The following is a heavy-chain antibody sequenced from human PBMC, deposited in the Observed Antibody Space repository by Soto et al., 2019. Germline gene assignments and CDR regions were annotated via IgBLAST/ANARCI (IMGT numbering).Heavy chain of an antibody. CDR2: IKSKTDGGTT. Sequence: EVQLVESGGGLVKPGGSLRLSCAASGFTFSNAWMSWVRQAPGKGLEWVGRIKSKTDGGTTDYAAPVKGRFTISRDDSKNTLYLQMNSLKTEDTAVYYCTTLLSGTHQDDYWGQGTLVTVSS. CDR1: GFTFSNAW. V-gene: IGHV3-15*01. CDR3: TTLLSGTHQDDY. J-gene: IGHJ4*02. D-gene: IGHD2-8*01.